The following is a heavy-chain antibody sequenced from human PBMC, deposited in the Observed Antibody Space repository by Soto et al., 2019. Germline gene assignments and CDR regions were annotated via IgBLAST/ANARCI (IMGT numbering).Heavy chain of an antibody. J-gene: IGHJ4*02. V-gene: IGHV3-74*01. CDR1: GFTFSSFW. D-gene: IGHD3-10*01. CDR2: INTDGSST. CDR3: AKRGVDTFGLSY. Sequence: EVQLVESGGGLVQPGGSLRLSCAVSGFTFSSFWMHWVRQAPGEGLVWVSRINTDGSSTSYADSVKGRFTISRDNAKTTLYLKMNSLRVEDTAMYCCAKRGVDTFGLSYWGQGTLVTVSS.